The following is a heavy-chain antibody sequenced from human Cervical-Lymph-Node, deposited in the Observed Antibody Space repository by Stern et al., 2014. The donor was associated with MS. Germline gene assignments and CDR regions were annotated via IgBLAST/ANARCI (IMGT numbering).Heavy chain of an antibody. Sequence: QVQLQESGPGLLRPWATLSLTCTVSGASITSYSRRWVRQPPGKGLEWIGYSYYSGTTNYNACLKGRVAISIDTSKTQFSLRLSSVTAADTAVYYCARATDLWGQGTLVTVSS. CDR2: SYYSGTT. J-gene: IGHJ5*02. CDR1: GASITSYS. V-gene: IGHV4-59*01. CDR3: ARATDL.